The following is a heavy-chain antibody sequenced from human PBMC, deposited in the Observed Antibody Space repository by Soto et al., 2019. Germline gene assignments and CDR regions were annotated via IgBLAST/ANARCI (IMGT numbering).Heavy chain of an antibody. CDR3: ARIHWSQSSLDY. CDR2: VSHSGTA. D-gene: IGHD6-19*01. J-gene: IGHJ4*02. Sequence: PSETLSLTCAVSGGSIDSGAYSLSWIRQPPGKGLEWIGYVSHSGTAYSIPSLNGRLTLSVDSSQTQFSLKLTSVTAADSAVYYRARIHWSQSSLDYWGRGILVTVSS. V-gene: IGHV4-30-2*01. CDR1: GGSIDSGAYS.